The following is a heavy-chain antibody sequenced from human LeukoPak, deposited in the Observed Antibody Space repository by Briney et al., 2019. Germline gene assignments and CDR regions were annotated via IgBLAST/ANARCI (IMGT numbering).Heavy chain of an antibody. J-gene: IGHJ4*02. Sequence: PGGSLRLSCTVSGFTFISHGMHWVRQAPGKGLEWVAYIGHDGRDIYYADSVKGRFTISRDNSKNTVHLQMNSLKVEDTAVYYCARDLIGGWSCDHWGQGTLVTVSS. CDR3: ARDLIGGWSCDH. CDR2: IGHDGRDI. V-gene: IGHV3-30*02. D-gene: IGHD3-16*01. CDR1: GFTFISHG.